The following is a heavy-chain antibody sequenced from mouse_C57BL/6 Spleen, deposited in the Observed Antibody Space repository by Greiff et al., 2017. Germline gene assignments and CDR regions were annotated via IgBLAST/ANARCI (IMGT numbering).Heavy chain of an antibody. CDR1: GYSITSGYY. CDR2: ISYDGSN. CDR3: ARDKSFDV. Sequence: EVKLVESGPGLVKPSQSLSLTCSVTGYSITSGYYWNWIRQFPGNKLEWMGYISYDGSNNYNPSLKNRISITRDTSKNQFFLKLNSVTTEDTATYYCARDKSFDVWGTGTTVTVSS. J-gene: IGHJ1*03. V-gene: IGHV3-6*01.